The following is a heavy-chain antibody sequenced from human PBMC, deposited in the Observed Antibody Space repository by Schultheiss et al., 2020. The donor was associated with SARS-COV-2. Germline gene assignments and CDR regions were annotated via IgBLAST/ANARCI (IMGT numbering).Heavy chain of an antibody. Sequence: SVKVSCKASGGTFSSYAISWVRQAPGQGLEWMGGIIPIFGTANYAQKFQGRVTITADKSTSTAYMELSSLRSEDTAVYYCASNRYVDVLMVYALVYYYGMDVWGQGTRVTVSS. D-gene: IGHD2-8*01. V-gene: IGHV1-69*06. CDR1: GGTFSSYA. J-gene: IGHJ6*02. CDR2: IIPIFGTA. CDR3: ASNRYVDVLMVYALVYYYGMDV.